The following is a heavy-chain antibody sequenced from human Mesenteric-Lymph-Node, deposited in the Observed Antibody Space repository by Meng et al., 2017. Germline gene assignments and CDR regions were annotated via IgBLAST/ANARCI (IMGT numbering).Heavy chain of an antibody. J-gene: IGHJ2*01. CDR1: AYTFSSYW. V-gene: IGHV3-74*01. Sequence: EVLLVESGGGLIQPGESLRLSCEASAYTFSSYWMSWVRQTPEKGLVWISHISGDGSSTSYADSVKGRFTISRDNAKNTLYLQMNSLRVEDTAVYYCTRNQWGPHLWGRGTLVTVSS. CDR3: TRNQWGPHL. CDR2: ISGDGSST. D-gene: IGHD1-26*01.